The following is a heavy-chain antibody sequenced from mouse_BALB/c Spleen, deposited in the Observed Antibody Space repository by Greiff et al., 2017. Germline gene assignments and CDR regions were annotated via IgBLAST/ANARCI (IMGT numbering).Heavy chain of an antibody. Sequence: VQLQQSGPGLVQPSQSLSITCTVSGFSLTSYGVHWVRQSPGKGLEWLGVIWSGGSTDYNAAFISRLSISKDNSKSQVFFKMNSLQANDTAIYYCARGSSYVEGYFDYWGQGTTLTVSS. J-gene: IGHJ2*01. V-gene: IGHV2-2*02. D-gene: IGHD1-1*01. CDR1: GFSLTSYG. CDR2: IWSGGST. CDR3: ARGSSYVEGYFDY.